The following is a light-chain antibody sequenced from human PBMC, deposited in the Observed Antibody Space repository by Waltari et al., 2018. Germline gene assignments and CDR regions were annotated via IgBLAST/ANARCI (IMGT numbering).Light chain of an antibody. CDR2: WAS. CDR1: QSVLYSSNNKNF. J-gene: IGKJ5*01. CDR3: QQYHSIPIT. V-gene: IGKV4-1*01. Sequence: DIVMTQSPQSLTVSLGERANLNCKSSQSVLYSSNNKNFLGWYQQKPGQPPKLLISWASIRESGVPDRFNGSGSGTDFTLTINSLQAEDVAIYYCQQYHSIPITFGQGTRLEIK.